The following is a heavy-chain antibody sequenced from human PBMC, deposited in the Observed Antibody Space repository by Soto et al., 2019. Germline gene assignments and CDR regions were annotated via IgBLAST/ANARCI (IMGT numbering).Heavy chain of an antibody. CDR1: GYTFTSYD. D-gene: IGHD3-10*01. CDR2: MNPNSGNT. V-gene: IGHV1-8*01. J-gene: IGHJ5*02. Sequence: ASVKVSCTASGYTFTSYDINWVRQATGQGLEWMGWMNPNSGNTGYAQKFQGRVTMTRNTSISTAYMELSSLRSEDTAVYYCARGSILLWFGELLYWFDPWGQGTLVTVSS. CDR3: ARGSILLWFGELLYWFDP.